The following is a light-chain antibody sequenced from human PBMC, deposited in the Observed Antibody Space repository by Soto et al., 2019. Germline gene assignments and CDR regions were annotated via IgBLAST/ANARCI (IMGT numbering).Light chain of an antibody. V-gene: IGKV1-39*01. CDR1: QTITTY. CDR3: QQTYSTPHT. J-gene: IGKJ2*01. CDR2: AAS. Sequence: DIQMTQSPSSLSASVGDRVTITCRASQTITTYLNWYHQRPGKAPKLLIFAASSLQSGVPSRFSGSGSGTDFTLTISSLQPEDFATYYCQQTYSTPHTVGQGTKVDSK.